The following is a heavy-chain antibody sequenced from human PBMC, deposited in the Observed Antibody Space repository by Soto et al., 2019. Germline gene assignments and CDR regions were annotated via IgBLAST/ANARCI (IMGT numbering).Heavy chain of an antibody. V-gene: IGHV4-39*01. CDR2: SYYSGTT. D-gene: IGHD1-20*01. CDR1: GASSSVHSYY. Sequence: SETLSLTCTVSGASSSVHSYYWTWIRQPPGKGLEWIGRSYYSGTTYFNPSLKSRATISVDTSKNLFSLRLTSVTAADTAIYYCTRRYNWNDNYFDPCGPGALVTVSS. CDR3: TRRYNWNDNYFDP. J-gene: IGHJ5*02.